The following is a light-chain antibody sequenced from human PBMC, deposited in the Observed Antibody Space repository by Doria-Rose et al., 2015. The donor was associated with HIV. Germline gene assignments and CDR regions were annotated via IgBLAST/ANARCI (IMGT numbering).Light chain of an antibody. CDR3: QQYYDTPS. J-gene: IGKJ3*01. V-gene: IGKV4-1*01. Sequence: DIRVTQSPESLGMSLGERATLNCKSNQSLRYTSRNYLARYQQKPGRPPKLLIYWASTRQSGVPARFSGSGSGTDFTLTISSLEAEDVAVYYCQQYYDTPSFGPGTTVDIK. CDR2: WAS. CDR1: QSLRYTSRNY.